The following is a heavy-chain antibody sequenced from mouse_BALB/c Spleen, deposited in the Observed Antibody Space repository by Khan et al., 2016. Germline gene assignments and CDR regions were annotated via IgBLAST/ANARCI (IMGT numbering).Heavy chain of an antibody. CDR1: GYTFTSYW. D-gene: IGHD2-4*01. CDR2: IYPGDGDT. Sequence: VQLQESGAELARPGASVKLSCKASGYTFTSYWMQWVKQRPGQGLEWIGAIYPGDGDTRYTQKFKGKATLTADTSSSTAYMQLSSLASEDSAVYYCARSGDYDSYYAMDYWGQGTSVTVSS. CDR3: ARSGDYDSYYAMDY. V-gene: IGHV1-87*01. J-gene: IGHJ4*01.